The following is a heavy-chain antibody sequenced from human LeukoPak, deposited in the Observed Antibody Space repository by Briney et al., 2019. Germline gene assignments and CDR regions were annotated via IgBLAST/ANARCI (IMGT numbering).Heavy chain of an antibody. J-gene: IGHJ3*02. CDR3: AGYIAAASDAFDI. CDR2: IIPILGIA. D-gene: IGHD6-13*01. V-gene: IGHV1-69*04. CDR1: GGTFSSYA. Sequence: ASVKVSCKASGGTFSSYAISWVRQAPGQGLEWMGRIIPILGIANYAQKFQGRVTITADKSTSTAYTELSSLRSEDTAVYYCAGYIAAASDAFDIWGQGTMVTVSS.